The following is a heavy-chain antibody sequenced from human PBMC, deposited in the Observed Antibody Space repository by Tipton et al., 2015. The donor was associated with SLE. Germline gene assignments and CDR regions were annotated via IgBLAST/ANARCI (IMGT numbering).Heavy chain of an antibody. V-gene: IGHV3-7*01. Sequence: SLRLSCAASGFIFSTYWMTWVRQAPGKGLEWVANIKQDGSEKYYVDSVKGRFTIARDNAKNSLYMQMNSLRAEDTAVYYCARGGSYHSAPDSWGQGTLVTVSS. J-gene: IGHJ4*02. D-gene: IGHD1-26*01. CDR1: GFIFSTYW. CDR3: ARGGSYHSAPDS. CDR2: IKQDGSEK.